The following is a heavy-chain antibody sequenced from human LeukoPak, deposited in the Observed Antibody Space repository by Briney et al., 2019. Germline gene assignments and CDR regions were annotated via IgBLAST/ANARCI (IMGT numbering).Heavy chain of an antibody. CDR2: ISYDGGKK. J-gene: IGHJ4*02. Sequence: GGSLRLSCAASGFTFRDYGVHWVRQTPGKGLGWVAVISYDGGKKYYADSVKGRFTISRDNSKNTEDLQMNSLRAEDTAVYYCALSSGWPFDYWGQGTLVTVPS. CDR1: GFTFRDYG. CDR3: ALSSGWPFDY. D-gene: IGHD6-19*01. V-gene: IGHV3-30*03.